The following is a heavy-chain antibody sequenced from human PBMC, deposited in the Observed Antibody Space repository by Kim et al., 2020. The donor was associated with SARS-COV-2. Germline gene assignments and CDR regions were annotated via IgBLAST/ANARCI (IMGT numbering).Heavy chain of an antibody. D-gene: IGHD3-22*01. Sequence: GGSLRLSCAASGFTVSSNDMSWVRQAQGKGLEWGSVIYSGGSTYYADPVKGRFTISRDNSKNTLYLQMNSLRAEDTAVYYCARRPGSGYYLGWGQGTLVTVSS. J-gene: IGHJ4*02. CDR2: IYSGGST. CDR1: GFTVSSND. V-gene: IGHV3-53*01. CDR3: ARRPGSGYYLG.